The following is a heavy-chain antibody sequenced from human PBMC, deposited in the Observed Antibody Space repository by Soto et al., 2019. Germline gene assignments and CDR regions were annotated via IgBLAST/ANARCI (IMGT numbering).Heavy chain of an antibody. Sequence: QVQLVQSGAEVKKPGASVKVSCKASGYTFTSYDIIWVRQATGQGLEWMGWMNPSTGNTDSAEQFQGRRTMTRNTSISTVYMELSSLSFEDTAVYYCARGRIIVAGGFDPWGQGTLVTVSS. CDR2: MNPSTGNT. D-gene: IGHD6-19*01. CDR3: ARGRIIVAGGFDP. J-gene: IGHJ5*02. CDR1: GYTFTSYD. V-gene: IGHV1-8*01.